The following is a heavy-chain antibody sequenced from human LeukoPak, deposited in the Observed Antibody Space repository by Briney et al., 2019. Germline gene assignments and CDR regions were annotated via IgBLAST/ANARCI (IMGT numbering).Heavy chain of an antibody. D-gene: IGHD3-10*01. Sequence: GGSLILSCAASGFTFSSHWMSWVRQAPGKGLEWVANIKQDGSQKYYVASVKGRFTISRDNAENSLYLQMDSLGAQDTAVYYCARGIWFADYWGQGTLVTVSS. J-gene: IGHJ4*02. CDR1: GFTFSSHW. V-gene: IGHV3-7*03. CDR3: ARGIWFADY. CDR2: IKQDGSQK.